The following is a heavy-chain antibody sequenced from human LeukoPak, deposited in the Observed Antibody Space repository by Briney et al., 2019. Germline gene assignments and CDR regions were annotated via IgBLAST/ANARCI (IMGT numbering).Heavy chain of an antibody. V-gene: IGHV1-46*01. CDR1: GYTFSSYY. D-gene: IGHD4-23*01. CDR2: INPTGDST. J-gene: IGHJ4*02. CDR3: AREASGGYFDY. Sequence: ASVKVSCKASGYTFSSYYMHWVRQAPGQGLEWVGLINPTGDSTNYAQNFRGRVTMTRDTSTSTVYMDLSSLRSKDTAVYYCAREASGGYFDYWGQGTLVTVSS.